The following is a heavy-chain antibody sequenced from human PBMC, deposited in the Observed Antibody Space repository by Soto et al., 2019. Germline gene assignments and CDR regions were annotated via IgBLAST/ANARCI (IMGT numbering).Heavy chain of an antibody. D-gene: IGHD2-2*01. CDR3: ARGGLIAPTPSSY. CDR2: ISSSSSYI. V-gene: IGHV3-21*01. CDR1: GFAFSSYS. Sequence: PGGSLRLSCAASGFAFSSYSMNWVRQAPGKGLEWVSSISSSSSYIYYADSVKGRFTISRDNAKNSLYPQMNSLRAEDTAVYYCARGGLIAPTPSSYWGQGTLVTVSS. J-gene: IGHJ4*02.